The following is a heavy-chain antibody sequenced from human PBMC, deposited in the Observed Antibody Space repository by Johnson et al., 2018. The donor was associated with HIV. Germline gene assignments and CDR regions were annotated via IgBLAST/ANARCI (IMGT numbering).Heavy chain of an antibody. V-gene: IGHV3-7*01. CDR3: ARNIEMATVGAFDI. D-gene: IGHD5-24*01. CDR2: IKQDGSDK. Sequence: VQLVESGGGVVQPGGSLRLSCAASGFTFSSYWMSWVRQAPGKGLEWVANIKQDGSDKLYVDSVKGRFTISRDNAKNSLYLQMNSLRAEDTAVYWCARNIEMATVGAFDIWGPGTKVSVSS. J-gene: IGHJ3*02. CDR1: GFTFSSYW.